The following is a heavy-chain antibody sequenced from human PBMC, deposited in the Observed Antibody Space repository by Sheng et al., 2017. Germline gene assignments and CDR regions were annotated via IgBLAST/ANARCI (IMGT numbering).Heavy chain of an antibody. CDR3: ARAPRPTVVTPGVYYYYGMDV. J-gene: IGHJ6*02. CDR2: IIPIFGTA. Sequence: PGQGLEWMGGIIPIFGTANYAQKFQGRVTITADESTSTAYMELSSLRSEDTAVYYCARAPRPTVVTPGVYYYYGMDVWGQGTTVTVSS. D-gene: IGHD4-17*01. V-gene: IGHV1-69*01.